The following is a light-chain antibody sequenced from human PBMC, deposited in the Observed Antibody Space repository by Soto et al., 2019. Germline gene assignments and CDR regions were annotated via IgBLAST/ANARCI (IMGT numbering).Light chain of an antibody. V-gene: IGKV1-5*03. CDR1: ESISSW. CDR2: KAS. CDR3: QRYYDFQTWT. J-gene: IGKJ1*01. Sequence: DIQMTQSPSTLSSSVGDRVTITCRARESISSWLAGYQQKPGKAPKLLIYKASSSESGVPSRFSGSGSGTEFTLTISSGRHDDFATYYCQRYYDFQTWTFGQGTKVEMK.